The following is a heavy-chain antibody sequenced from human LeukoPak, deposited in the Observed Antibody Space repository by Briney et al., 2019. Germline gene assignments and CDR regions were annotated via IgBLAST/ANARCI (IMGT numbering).Heavy chain of an antibody. V-gene: IGHV3-48*01. CDR1: GFTFSSYS. CDR2: ISSSSSTI. D-gene: IGHD4-17*01. Sequence: GGSLRLSCAASGFTFSSYSMDWVRQAPGKGLEWVSYISSSSSTIYYADSVKGRFTISRDNAKNSLYLQMNSLRAEDTAVYYCARGPFYGDYVGGAFDIWGQGTMVTVSS. J-gene: IGHJ3*02. CDR3: ARGPFYGDYVGGAFDI.